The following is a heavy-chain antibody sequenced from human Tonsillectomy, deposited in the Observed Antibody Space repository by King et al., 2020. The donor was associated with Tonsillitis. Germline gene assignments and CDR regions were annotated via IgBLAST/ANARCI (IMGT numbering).Heavy chain of an antibody. Sequence: QLVQSGAEVKKPGASVKVSCKASGYTFTSYGISWVRQAPGQGLEWMGWISTYNGNTNYAQKLQGRVTMTTGTSTSTAYMELRSLRSDDTAVYYCARDPNIVVVVAATGSSAFDIWGQGTMVTVSS. CDR1: GYTFTSYG. CDR2: ISTYNGNT. D-gene: IGHD2-15*01. CDR3: ARDPNIVVVVAATGSSAFDI. J-gene: IGHJ3*02. V-gene: IGHV1-18*04.